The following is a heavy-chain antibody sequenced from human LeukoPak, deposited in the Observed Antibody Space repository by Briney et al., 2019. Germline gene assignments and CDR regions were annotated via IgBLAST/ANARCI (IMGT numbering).Heavy chain of an antibody. D-gene: IGHD4-17*01. Sequence: SETLSLTCTVSGGSISSYYWSWIRQPPGKGLEWIGYIYHSGSTYYNPSLKSRVTISVDRSKNQFSLKLSSVTAADTAVYYCARGDYGDYENWFDPWGQGTLVTVSS. V-gene: IGHV4-59*12. CDR1: GGSISSYY. J-gene: IGHJ5*02. CDR3: ARGDYGDYENWFDP. CDR2: IYHSGST.